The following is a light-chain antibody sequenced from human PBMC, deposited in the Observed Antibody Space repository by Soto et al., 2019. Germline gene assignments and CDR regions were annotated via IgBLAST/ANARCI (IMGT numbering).Light chain of an antibody. J-gene: IGKJ5*01. CDR1: QSVLYSSNNKNY. CDR2: WAS. V-gene: IGKV4-1*01. CDR3: QQYYDSPLT. Sequence: ILIRRFPDRQTVSLGKSVAINVKSSQSVLYSSNNKNYLNWYQQKPGQPPKLLIYWASIRESGVPERFSGSGSGTDFTLTISSVQDEAVAVYYCQQYYDSPLTCGQGTRLEIK.